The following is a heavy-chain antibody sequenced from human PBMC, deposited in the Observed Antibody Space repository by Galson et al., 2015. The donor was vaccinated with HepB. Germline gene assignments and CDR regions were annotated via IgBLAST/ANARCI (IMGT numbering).Heavy chain of an antibody. Sequence: SETLSLTCAVYGGSFSGYYWSWIRQPPGKGLEWIGEINHSGSTNYNPSLKSRVTISVDTSKNQFSLKLSSVTAADTAVYYCARAGYCSGGSCLIYYYYGMDVWGQGTTVTVSS. D-gene: IGHD2-15*01. J-gene: IGHJ6*02. CDR3: ARAGYCSGGSCLIYYYYGMDV. CDR1: GGSFSGYY. V-gene: IGHV4-34*01. CDR2: INHSGST.